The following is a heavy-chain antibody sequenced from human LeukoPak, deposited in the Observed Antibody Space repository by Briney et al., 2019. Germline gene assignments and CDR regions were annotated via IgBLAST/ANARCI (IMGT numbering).Heavy chain of an antibody. Sequence: SVKVSCKASGGTFSSYAISWVRQAPGQGLEWMGGIIPIFGTANYAQKFQGRVTITADKSTSTAYMELSSLRSEDTAVYYCARAYSSGSRWFDPWGQGTLVTVSS. CDR1: GGTFSSYA. CDR3: ARAYSSGSRWFDP. CDR2: IIPIFGTA. J-gene: IGHJ5*02. D-gene: IGHD6-19*01. V-gene: IGHV1-69*06.